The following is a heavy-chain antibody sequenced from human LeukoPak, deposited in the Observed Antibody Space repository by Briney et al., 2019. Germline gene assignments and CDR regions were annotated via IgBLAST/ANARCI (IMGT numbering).Heavy chain of an antibody. CDR2: IKQDGSEK. J-gene: IGHJ4*02. CDR1: GFTFSSYW. D-gene: IGHD3-10*01. CDR3: ARGDSRSYWIPDQ. V-gene: IGHV3-7*02. Sequence: GGSLRLSCAASGFTFSSYWMSWVRQAPGKGLEWVANIKQDGSEKYYVDSVKGRFTISRDNAQNSLYLQMNSLRAEDTAVYYCARGDSRSYWIPDQWGQGTLVTVSS.